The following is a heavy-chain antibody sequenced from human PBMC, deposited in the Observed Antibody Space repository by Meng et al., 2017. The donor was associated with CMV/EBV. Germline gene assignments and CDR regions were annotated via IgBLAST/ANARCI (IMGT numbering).Heavy chain of an antibody. V-gene: IGHV3-48*03. CDR3: ASFWSAYYYGMDV. J-gene: IGHJ6*02. CDR2: ISSSGSTI. CDR1: GFTFSSYE. Sequence: GGSLRLSCAASGFTFSSYEMNWVRQATGEGLEWVSYISSSGSTIYYADSVKGRFTISRDNAKNSLYLQMNSLRAEDTAVYYCASFWSAYYYGMDVWGQGTTVTVSS. D-gene: IGHD3-3*01.